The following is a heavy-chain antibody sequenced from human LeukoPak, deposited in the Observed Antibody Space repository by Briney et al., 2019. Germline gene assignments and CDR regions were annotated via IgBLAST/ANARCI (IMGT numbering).Heavy chain of an antibody. CDR3: VRQHYDILTGYSDLFDI. V-gene: IGHV4-39*01. CDR2: IYYSGTT. CDR1: GGSISSASYY. J-gene: IGHJ3*02. Sequence: PSETLSLTCTVSGGSISSASYYWGWIRQSPGKGLEWIGSIYYSGTTQDNPSLMSRVTISVDTSKNQFSLKLTSVTAADTSVYYCVRQHYDILTGYSDLFDIWGPGTKVIVSS. D-gene: IGHD3-9*01.